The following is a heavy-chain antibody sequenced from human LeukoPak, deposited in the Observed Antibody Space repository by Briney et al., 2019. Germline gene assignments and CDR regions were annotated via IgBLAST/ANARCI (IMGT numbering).Heavy chain of an antibody. CDR2: INHSGST. J-gene: IGHJ6*03. V-gene: IGHV4-39*07. CDR3: ARLDCTNGVCYRVHYYYMDV. CDR1: GGSISSSSYY. D-gene: IGHD2-8*01. Sequence: SETLSLTCTVSGGSISSSSYYWGWIRQPPGKGLEWIGEINHSGSTNYNPSLKSRVTISVDTSKNQFSLKLSSVTAADTAVYYCARLDCTNGVCYRVHYYYMDVWGKGTTVTVSS.